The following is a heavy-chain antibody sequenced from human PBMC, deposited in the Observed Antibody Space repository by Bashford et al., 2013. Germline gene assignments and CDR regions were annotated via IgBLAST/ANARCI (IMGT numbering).Heavy chain of an antibody. CDR2: ISGYNGNT. CDR3: ARYFRANGGYFFY. V-gene: IGHV1-18*01. Sequence: VASVKVSCKASGYIFTNFGIGWVRQAPGQGLEWMGWISGYNGNTKYAQKFQGRVTLTTDTSTTTAYMEMRSLTSDDAAVYYCARYFRANGGYFFYWGQGTLVTVSS. D-gene: IGHD3-22*01. J-gene: IGHJ4*02. CDR1: GYIFTNFG.